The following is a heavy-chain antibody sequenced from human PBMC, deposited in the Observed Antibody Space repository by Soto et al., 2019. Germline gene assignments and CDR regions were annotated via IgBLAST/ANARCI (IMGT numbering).Heavy chain of an antibody. CDR2: IRTAAYGVTT. CDR1: GFTLSDYP. D-gene: IGHD1-1*01. Sequence: VQLVESGGGLVQPGRSLRLSCTTSGFTLSDYPMSWFRQAPGKGLEWLAYIRTAAYGVTTEYAASVKDRFTISRDDSESIASLQMNSLKTEDTAVYYCARAIRLSGDAFDIWGQGTMVTVSS. CDR3: ARAIRLSGDAFDI. J-gene: IGHJ3*02. V-gene: IGHV3-49*03.